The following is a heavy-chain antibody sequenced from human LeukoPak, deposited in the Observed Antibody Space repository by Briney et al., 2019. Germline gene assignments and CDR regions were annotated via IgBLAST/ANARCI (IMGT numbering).Heavy chain of an antibody. CDR3: ARHGNIVVVPTALGFDS. D-gene: IGHD2-2*01. CDR1: GDSISSSGYY. J-gene: IGHJ4*02. Sequence: KPSETLSLTCTVSGDSISSSGYYWAWIRQPLGKGLEWIGSIYYSGDAYFNPPLKSRVAISVDTYKNHFSLKLSSVTAADTAVYYCARHGNIVVVPTALGFDSWGQGTLVTVSS. CDR2: IYYSGDA. V-gene: IGHV4-39*01.